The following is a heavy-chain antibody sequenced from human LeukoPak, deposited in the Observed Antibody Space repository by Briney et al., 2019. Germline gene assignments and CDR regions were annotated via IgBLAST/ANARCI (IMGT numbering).Heavy chain of an antibody. J-gene: IGHJ4*02. V-gene: IGHV4-38-2*01. CDR3: ARVAPSTVVTPFQ. D-gene: IGHD4-23*01. CDR2: IYHSGST. CDR1: GFSISSGYY. Sequence: SETLSLTCGASGFSISSGYYWGWIRQPPGKGLEWIGTIYHSGSTYYNPSLKSRVTISVDTSKNQFSLKLSSVTAADTAIYYCARVAPSTVVTPFQWGQGTLVTVSS.